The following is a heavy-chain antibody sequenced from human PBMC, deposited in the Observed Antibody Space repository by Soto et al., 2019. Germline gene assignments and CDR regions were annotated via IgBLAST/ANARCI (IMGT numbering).Heavy chain of an antibody. D-gene: IGHD2-15*01. Sequence: EVQLLESGGGLVQPGGSLRLSCTASGFTFSNYAMSWVRQAPGKGLEWVSTISGSGDSTNYADSVKGQFAISRDNSTKMLYVQMDSLRVEDTAVYYCAKENRRGYCSGGICYGYFDYWGQGTLVTVSS. CDR3: AKENRRGYCSGGICYGYFDY. CDR2: ISGSGDST. V-gene: IGHV3-23*01. CDR1: GFTFSNYA. J-gene: IGHJ4*02.